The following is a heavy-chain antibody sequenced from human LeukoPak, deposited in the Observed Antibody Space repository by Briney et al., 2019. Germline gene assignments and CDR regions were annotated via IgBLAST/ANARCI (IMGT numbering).Heavy chain of an antibody. J-gene: IGHJ4*02. V-gene: IGHV3-48*01. CDR3: ARDLGTILPYYFDY. D-gene: IGHD3-3*01. CDR2: ISSSSSTI. CDR1: GLTFSSYS. Sequence: GGSLRLSCAASGLTFSSYSMNWVRQAPGKGLEWVSYISSSSSTIYYADSVKGRFTISRDNAKNSLYLQMNSLRAEDTAVYYCARDLGTILPYYFDYWGQGTLVTVSS.